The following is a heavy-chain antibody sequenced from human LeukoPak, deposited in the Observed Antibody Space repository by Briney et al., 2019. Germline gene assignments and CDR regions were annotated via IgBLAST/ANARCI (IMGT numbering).Heavy chain of an antibody. D-gene: IGHD1-26*01. CDR1: GFTFSDYY. CDR2: IKSQPDGGTT. V-gene: IGHV3-15*01. CDR3: TTDSGPPSGYFDY. J-gene: IGHJ4*02. Sequence: GGSLRLSCAASGFTFSDYYMSWIRQAPGKGLEWVGHIKSQPDGGTTDYAAPVKGRFTISRDDSKNTLYLQMNSLKTEDTAVYYCTTDSGPPSGYFDYWGQGTLVTVSS.